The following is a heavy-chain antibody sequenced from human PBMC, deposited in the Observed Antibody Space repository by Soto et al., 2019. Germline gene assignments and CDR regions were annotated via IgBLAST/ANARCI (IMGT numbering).Heavy chain of an antibody. CDR2: IPYDGSNK. CDR3: AKDALTVAGPQRASLDV. D-gene: IGHD6-19*01. Sequence: QVQLVESGGGVVQPGRSLRLSCAASGFTLSRKGMHWVRQAPGKGLEWVAVIPYDGSNKYYGDSVKGRFTISRDNSKNTVYLQMNSLRAEDTAVYYCAKDALTVAGPQRASLDVWGQGTTVTVSS. J-gene: IGHJ6*02. CDR1: GFTLSRKG. V-gene: IGHV3-30*18.